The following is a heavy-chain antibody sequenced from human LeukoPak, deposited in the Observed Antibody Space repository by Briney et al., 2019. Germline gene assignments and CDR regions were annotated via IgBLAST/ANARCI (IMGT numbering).Heavy chain of an antibody. CDR2: IYYSGST. CDR3: ASTAQGIAVAGPLDY. J-gene: IGHJ4*02. D-gene: IGHD6-19*01. V-gene: IGHV4-59*01. Sequence: SETLSLTCTVSGGSISSYYWSWIRQPPGKGLEWIGYIYYSGSTNYSPSLKSRVTISVDTSKNQFSLKLSSVTAADTAVYYCASTAQGIAVAGPLDYWGQGTLVTVSS. CDR1: GGSISSYY.